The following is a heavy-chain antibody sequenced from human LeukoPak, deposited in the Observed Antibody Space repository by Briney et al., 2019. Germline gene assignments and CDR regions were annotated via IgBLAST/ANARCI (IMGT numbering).Heavy chain of an antibody. D-gene: IGHD3-10*01. CDR3: TRDQNFYGSGRGFDP. Sequence: PGGSLRLSCAASGFTFSSHSMNWVRQTPGRGLEWVSSITSSSSYIYYADSVKGRFTISRDNAKNSLYLQMNSLRAEDTAIYYCTRDQNFYGSGRGFDPWGQGTLVTVSS. CDR2: ITSSSSYI. CDR1: GFTFSSHS. V-gene: IGHV3-21*01. J-gene: IGHJ5*02.